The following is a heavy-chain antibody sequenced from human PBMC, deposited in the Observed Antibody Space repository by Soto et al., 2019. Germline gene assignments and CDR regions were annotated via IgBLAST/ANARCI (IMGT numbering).Heavy chain of an antibody. V-gene: IGHV3-23*01. J-gene: IGHJ5*02. CDR3: AKGGVITVSGFDP. D-gene: IGHD3-16*02. CDR2: ISGSGGST. CDR1: GFTFSSYA. Sequence: EVQLLESGGGLVQPGGSLRLSCAASGFTFSSYAMSWVRQAPGKGLEWVSAISGSGGSTYYADSVKGRFTISRDNSQNTLYLQMHSLRAEDTAVYYCAKGGVITVSGFDPWGQGTLVTVSS.